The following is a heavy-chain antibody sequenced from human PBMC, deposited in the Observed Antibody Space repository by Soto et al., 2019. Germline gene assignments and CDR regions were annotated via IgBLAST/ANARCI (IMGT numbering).Heavy chain of an antibody. CDR3: ARDLRAVGMASRFDP. CDR2: IGNRGTGI. V-gene: IGHV3-11*01. CDR1: GFTFGDYY. D-gene: IGHD6-13*01. Sequence: QVQLVESGGGLVKPGGSLRLSCAASGFTFGDYYMTWIRQAPGKGLEWVSFIGNRGTGIYYADSVKDRFTIFRDNAKNSLYLQMNSLRAEDTAMYYCARDLRAVGMASRFDPWGQGTLVTVSS. J-gene: IGHJ5*02.